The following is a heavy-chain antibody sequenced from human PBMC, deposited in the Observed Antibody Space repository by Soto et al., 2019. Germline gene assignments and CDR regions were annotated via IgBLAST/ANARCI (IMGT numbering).Heavy chain of an antibody. V-gene: IGHV3-48*02. CDR3: ARDSRITMIVPYYYDMDV. CDR2: ISSSSSTI. CDR1: GFTFSSYS. J-gene: IGHJ6*03. D-gene: IGHD3-22*01. Sequence: GGSLRLSCVASGFTFSSYSMNWVRQAPGKGLEWVSYISSSSSTIYYADSVKGRFTITRENAKNSVYLQMNSLRDEDTAVYYCARDSRITMIVPYYYDMDVWGKGTTVTVSS.